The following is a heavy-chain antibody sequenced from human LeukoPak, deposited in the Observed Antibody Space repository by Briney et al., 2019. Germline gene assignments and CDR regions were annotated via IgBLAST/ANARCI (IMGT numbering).Heavy chain of an antibody. CDR3: VTEVSGSFPT. J-gene: IGHJ4*02. CDR1: AFTFSNYG. CDR2: IRYDESYK. Sequence: GGSLRLSCAASAFTFSNYGMHWVRQAPGKGLEWVAFIRYDESYKYYADSVKGRFTISRDDSDNTLYLQMNSLKNEDTAVYYCVTEVSGSFPTWGQGTLVTVSS. V-gene: IGHV3-30*02. D-gene: IGHD1-26*01.